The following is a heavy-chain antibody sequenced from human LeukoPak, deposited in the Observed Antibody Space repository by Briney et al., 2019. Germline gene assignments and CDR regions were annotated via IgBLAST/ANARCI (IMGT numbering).Heavy chain of an antibody. Sequence: GGSLRLSCAASGFTFSSYDMHWVRQATGKGLEWVSAISGGGASGGRTYYADAVKGRFTISRDNSKNTLYLQMNSLRAEDTAVYYCAKDPRPVNDYGGNQPTYWGQGTLVTVSS. V-gene: IGHV3-23*01. J-gene: IGHJ4*02. D-gene: IGHD4-23*01. CDR1: GFTFSSYD. CDR2: ISGGGASGGRT. CDR3: AKDPRPVNDYGGNQPTY.